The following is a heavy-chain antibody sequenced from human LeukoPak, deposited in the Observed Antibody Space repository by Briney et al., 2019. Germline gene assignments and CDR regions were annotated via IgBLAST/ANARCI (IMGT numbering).Heavy chain of an antibody. D-gene: IGHD3-10*01. CDR2: IYHSGST. J-gene: IGHJ4*02. CDR1: GGSISSGGYY. Sequence: SETLSLTCTVSGGSISSGGYYWSWIRQPPGKGLEWIGYIYHSGSTYYNPSLKSRVTISVDRSKNQFSLKLSSVTAADTAVYYCARDIGHYYGSGPSDYWGQGTLVTVSS. V-gene: IGHV4-30-2*01. CDR3: ARDIGHYYGSGPSDY.